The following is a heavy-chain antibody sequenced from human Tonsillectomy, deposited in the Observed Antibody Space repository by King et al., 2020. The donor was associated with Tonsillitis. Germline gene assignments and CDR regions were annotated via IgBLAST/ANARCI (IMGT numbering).Heavy chain of an antibody. D-gene: IGHD3-3*01. V-gene: IGHV4-34*01. CDR2: INHSGST. CDR3: ARGTDYDFWSPYYTLGGGRKGGGPYYSLDV. CDR1: GGSFSGYY. Sequence: VQLQQWGAGLLKPSETLSLTCAVSGGSFSGYYWSWIRQPPGKGLEWIGEINHSGSTNYNPSLKSRVTISVATSKKQFSLNLSSVTAADTAVYYCARGTDYDFWSPYYTLGGGRKGGGPYYSLDVWGNGTTVTVSS. J-gene: IGHJ6*03.